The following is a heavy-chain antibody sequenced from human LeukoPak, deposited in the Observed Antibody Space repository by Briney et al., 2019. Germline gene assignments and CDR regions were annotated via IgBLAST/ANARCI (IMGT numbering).Heavy chain of an antibody. V-gene: IGHV3-43*02. CDR1: GFTFDDYA. D-gene: IGHD6-6*01. CDR2: ISGDGGST. Sequence: GGSLRLSCAASGFTFDDYAMHWVRQAPGKGLEGVSLISGDGGSTYYADSVKGRFTISRDNSKNSLYLQMNSLRTEDTALYYCAKGIAARRIGRGYFDYWGQGTLVTVSS. CDR3: AKGIAARRIGRGYFDY. J-gene: IGHJ4*02.